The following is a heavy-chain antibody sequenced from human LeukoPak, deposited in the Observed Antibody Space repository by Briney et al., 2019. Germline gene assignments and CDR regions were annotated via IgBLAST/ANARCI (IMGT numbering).Heavy chain of an antibody. J-gene: IGHJ4*02. V-gene: IGHV1-2*02. D-gene: IGHD6-19*01. CDR3: ARAYSSGWYYFDY. Sequence: ASVKVSCKASGYTFTVFHMHWVRQAPGQGLEWMGRINPNSGGTNYAQKFQGRVTMTRDTSISTAYMELSRLRSDDTAVYYCARAYSSGWYYFDYWGQGTLVTVSS. CDR2: INPNSGGT. CDR1: GYTFTVFH.